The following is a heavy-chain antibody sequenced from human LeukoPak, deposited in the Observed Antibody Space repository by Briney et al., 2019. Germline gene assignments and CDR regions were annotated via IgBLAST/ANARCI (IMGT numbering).Heavy chain of an antibody. CDR3: AREVVTGTTAYYYYMDV. D-gene: IGHD1-7*01. Sequence: SETLSLTCAVYGGSFSGYYWSWIRQPPGKGLEWIGEINHSGSTNYNPSLKSRVTISVDTSKNQFSLKLSSVTAADTAVYYCAREVVTGTTAYYYYMDVWGKGTTVTVSS. CDR2: INHSGST. J-gene: IGHJ6*03. V-gene: IGHV4-34*01. CDR1: GGSFSGYY.